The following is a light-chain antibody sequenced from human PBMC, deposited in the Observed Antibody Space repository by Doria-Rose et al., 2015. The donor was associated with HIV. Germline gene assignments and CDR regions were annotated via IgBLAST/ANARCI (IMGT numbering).Light chain of an antibody. CDR3: QQYSSSSLYT. J-gene: IGKJ2*01. CDR2: KAS. Sequence: AWYQQKPGKAPKLLIYKASSLESGVPSRFGGSGSGTEFTLTINSLQPDDFATYFCQQYSSSSLYTFGQGTKLEIK. V-gene: IGKV1-5*03.